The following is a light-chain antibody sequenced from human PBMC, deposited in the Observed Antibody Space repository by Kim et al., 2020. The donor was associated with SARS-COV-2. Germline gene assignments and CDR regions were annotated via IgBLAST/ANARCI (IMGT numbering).Light chain of an antibody. CDR1: SGHSSYA. V-gene: IGLV4-69*01. J-gene: IGLJ1*01. CDR3: QTWGTGVGV. CDR2: LNSDGSH. Sequence: QPVLTQSPSASASLGASVKLTCTLSSGHSSYAIAWHQQQPEKGPRYLMKLNSDGSHSKGDGIPDRFSGSSSGAERYLTISSLQSEDEADYCCQTWGTGVGVFGTGTKVTVL.